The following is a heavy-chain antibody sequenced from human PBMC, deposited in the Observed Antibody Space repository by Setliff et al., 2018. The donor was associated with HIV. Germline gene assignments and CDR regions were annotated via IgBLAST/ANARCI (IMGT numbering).Heavy chain of an antibody. Sequence: SVKVSCKASGGSFNILGFTWVRQAPGQGLEWVGGIIPVVDAPIYAQRFQGRVVITADKSTGTAYMQLSSLKFEDTAVYYCATRPPGVHGFSIWGQGTMGTVSS. D-gene: IGHD3-10*01. CDR1: GGSFNILG. V-gene: IGHV1-69*06. CDR2: IIPVVDAP. J-gene: IGHJ3*02. CDR3: ATRPPGVHGFSI.